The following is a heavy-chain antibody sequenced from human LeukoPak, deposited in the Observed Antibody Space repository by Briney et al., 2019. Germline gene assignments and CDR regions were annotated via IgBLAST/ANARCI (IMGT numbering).Heavy chain of an antibody. D-gene: IGHD1-26*01. CDR3: ARAGDIVGATED. Sequence: SETLSLTCTVSGGSISSYYWSWIRQHPGKGLEWIGYIYYSGSTYYNPSLKSRVTISVDTSKNQFSLKLSSVTAADTAVYYCARAGDIVGATEDWGQGTLVTVSS. V-gene: IGHV4-59*06. J-gene: IGHJ4*02. CDR1: GGSISSYY. CDR2: IYYSGST.